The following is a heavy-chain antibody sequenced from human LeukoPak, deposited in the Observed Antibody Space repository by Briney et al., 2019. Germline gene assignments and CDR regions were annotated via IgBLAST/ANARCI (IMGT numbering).Heavy chain of an antibody. V-gene: IGHV4-31*03. CDR3: AGQNCSGGSCYPSKFQH. CDR2: IYYSGST. J-gene: IGHJ1*01. D-gene: IGHD2-15*01. CDR1: GGSISSGGYY. Sequence: SETLSLTCTVSGGSISSGGYYWRWIRQHPGKGLEWIGYIYYSGSTYYNPSLKSRVTISVDTSKNQFSLKLSSVTAADTAVYYCAGQNCSGGSCYPSKFQHWGQGTLVTVSS.